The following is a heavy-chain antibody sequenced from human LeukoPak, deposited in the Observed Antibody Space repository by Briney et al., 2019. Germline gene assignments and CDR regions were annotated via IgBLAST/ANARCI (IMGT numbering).Heavy chain of an antibody. Sequence: ASVKVSCKASGYTFTSYGISWVRQAPGQGLEWMGWISAYNGNANYAQKLQGRVTMTTDTSTSTAYMELRSLRSDDTAVYYCARGGWSLVGSYYYDSSGYYYLDYWGQGTLVTVSS. V-gene: IGHV1-18*01. CDR1: GYTFTSYG. CDR2: ISAYNGNA. J-gene: IGHJ4*02. D-gene: IGHD3-22*01. CDR3: ARGGWSLVGSYYYDSSGYYYLDY.